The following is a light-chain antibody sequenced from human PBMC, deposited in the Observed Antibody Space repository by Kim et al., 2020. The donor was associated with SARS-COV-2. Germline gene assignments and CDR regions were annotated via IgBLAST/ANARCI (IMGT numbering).Light chain of an antibody. CDR3: VLYMGSGIWV. J-gene: IGLJ3*02. CDR2: STN. CDR1: SGSVSTSYY. Sequence: GWTVTLTCGLSSGSVSTSYYPSWYQQTPGQAPRTLIYSTNTRSSGVPDRFSGSILGNKAALTITGAQADDESDYYCVLYMGSGIWVFGGGTKLTVL. V-gene: IGLV8-61*01.